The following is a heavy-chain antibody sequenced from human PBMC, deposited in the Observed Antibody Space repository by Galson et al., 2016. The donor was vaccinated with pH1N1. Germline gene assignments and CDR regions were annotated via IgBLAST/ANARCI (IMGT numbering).Heavy chain of an antibody. J-gene: IGHJ6*01. D-gene: IGHD4-17*01. CDR1: GFTFSSYW. CDR2: INSDGSST. Sequence: SLRLSCAASGFTFSSYWMHWVRQAPGKGLVWVSRINSDGSSTTYADSVKGRFTIFRDNAKNTLYLQMNSLRAEDTAVYYCARGRLHGDYWYYYGMDVWDKGPRSPSPQ. V-gene: IGHV3-74*01. CDR3: ARGRLHGDYWYYYGMDV.